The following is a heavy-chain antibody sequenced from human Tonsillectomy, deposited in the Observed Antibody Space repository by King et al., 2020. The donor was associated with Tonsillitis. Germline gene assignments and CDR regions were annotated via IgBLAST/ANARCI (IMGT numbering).Heavy chain of an antibody. CDR1: GFTFSSYA. CDR3: AKGDYYDSSGYSTDAFDI. D-gene: IGHD3-22*01. CDR2: ISGSGGST. V-gene: IGHV3-23*04. Sequence: VQLVESGGGLVQPGGSLRLSCAASGFTFSSYAMSWVRQAPGKGLEWVSAISGSGGSTYYADSVKGRFTISIDNSKNTLYLQMNSLRAEDTAGYYCAKGDYYDSSGYSTDAFDIWGQGTMVTVSS. J-gene: IGHJ3*02.